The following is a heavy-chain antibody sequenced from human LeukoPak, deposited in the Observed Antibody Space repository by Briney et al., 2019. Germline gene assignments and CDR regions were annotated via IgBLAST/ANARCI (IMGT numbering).Heavy chain of an antibody. Sequence: SETLSLTCSVSAGSISIYHWSWIRQPPGKGLEWIGYIYDSGSTTYNPPLRSRLTISLDASKHQFSLELSSVTAADTAIYYCVRVDSSNWHPTRFDPWGQGTLVTVSS. J-gene: IGHJ5*02. CDR3: VRVDSSNWHPTRFDP. CDR1: AGSISIYH. V-gene: IGHV4-59*01. D-gene: IGHD1-1*01. CDR2: IYDSGST.